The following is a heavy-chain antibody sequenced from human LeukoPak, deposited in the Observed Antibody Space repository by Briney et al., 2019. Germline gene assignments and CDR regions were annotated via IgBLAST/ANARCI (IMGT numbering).Heavy chain of an antibody. J-gene: IGHJ4*02. V-gene: IGHV3-23*01. CDR3: AKDRGGWYGDYFDY. D-gene: IGHD6-19*01. CDR1: GFTFSSYA. CDR2: ISGSGGST. Sequence: GGPLRLSXAASGFTFSSYAMSWVRQAPGKGLEWVSAISGSGGSTYYADSVKGRFTISRDNSKNTLYLQMNSLRAEDTAVYYCAKDRGGWYGDYFDYWGQGTLVTVSS.